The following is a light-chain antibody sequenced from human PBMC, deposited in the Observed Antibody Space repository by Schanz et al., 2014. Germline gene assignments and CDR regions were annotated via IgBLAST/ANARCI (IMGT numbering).Light chain of an antibody. CDR3: QQYGSSPSYT. CDR1: QNVDTN. CDR2: GAS. J-gene: IGKJ2*01. V-gene: IGKV3-20*01. Sequence: EIVLTQSPATLSLSPGERATLSCRASQNVDTNLAWFQQKPGQAPRLLIYGASSRATGIPDRFSGSGSGTDFTLTISRLEPEDFAVYYCQQYGSSPSYTFGQGTKVEIK.